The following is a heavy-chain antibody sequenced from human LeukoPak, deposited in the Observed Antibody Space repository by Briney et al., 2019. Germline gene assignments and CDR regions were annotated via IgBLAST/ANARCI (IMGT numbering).Heavy chain of an antibody. CDR3: ARALGLYSSGWYVDY. D-gene: IGHD6-19*01. J-gene: IGHJ4*02. CDR2: INHSGST. V-gene: IGHV4-34*01. Sequence: PSETLSLTCAVYGGSFSGYYWSWIRQPLGKGLEWIGEINHSGSTNYNPSLKSRVTISVDTSKNQFSLKLSSVTAADTAVYYCARALGLYSSGWYVDYWGQGTLVTVSS. CDR1: GGSFSGYY.